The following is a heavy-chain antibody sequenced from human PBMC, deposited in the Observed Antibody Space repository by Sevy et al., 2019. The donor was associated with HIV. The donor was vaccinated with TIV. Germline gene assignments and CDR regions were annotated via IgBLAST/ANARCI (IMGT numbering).Heavy chain of an antibody. D-gene: IGHD2-2*01. CDR3: ARDQFSSIVVVPAANYGMDV. CDR1: GGTFSSYA. CDR2: IIPIFGTA. Sequence: ASVKVSCKASGGTFSSYAISWERQAPGQGLEWMGGIIPIFGTANYAQKFQGRVTITADESTSTAYMELSSLRSEDTAVYYCARDQFSSIVVVPAANYGMDVWGQGTTVTVSS. J-gene: IGHJ6*02. V-gene: IGHV1-69*13.